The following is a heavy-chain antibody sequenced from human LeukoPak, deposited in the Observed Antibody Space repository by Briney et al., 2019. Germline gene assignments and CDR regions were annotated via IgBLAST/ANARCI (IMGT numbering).Heavy chain of an antibody. CDR3: ARNILFAFDI. V-gene: IGHV3-74*01. CDR1: GFTFSTYW. Sequence: GGSLRLSCAASGFTFSTYWMHWVRQAPGKGLVWVSRINSDGSRTTYADSVKGRFTISRDNSKNTLYLQVNSLRAEDTAMYYCARNILFAFDIWGQGTMVTVSS. D-gene: IGHD2/OR15-2a*01. CDR2: INSDGSRT. J-gene: IGHJ3*02.